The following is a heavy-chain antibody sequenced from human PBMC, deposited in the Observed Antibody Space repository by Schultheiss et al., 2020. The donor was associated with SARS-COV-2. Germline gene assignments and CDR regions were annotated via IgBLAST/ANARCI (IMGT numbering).Heavy chain of an antibody. CDR1: GFTFSSYA. CDR2: ISYDGSNK. D-gene: IGHD2-8*01. V-gene: IGHV3-30*04. J-gene: IGHJ6*02. Sequence: GGSLRLSCAASGFTFSSYAMHWVRQAPGKGLEWVAVISYDGSNKYYADSVKGRFTISRDNAKNSLYLQMNSLRAEDTAVYYCARGGFCTNGVCSLGIMDVWGQGTTVTVSS. CDR3: ARGGFCTNGVCSLGIMDV.